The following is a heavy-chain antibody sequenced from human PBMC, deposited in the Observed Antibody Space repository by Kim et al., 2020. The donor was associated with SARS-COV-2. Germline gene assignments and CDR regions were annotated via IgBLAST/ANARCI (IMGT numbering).Heavy chain of an antibody. J-gene: IGHJ1*01. CDR3: ATGLGYSSGWYSRMEYFQN. Sequence: SETLSLTCTVSGGSISSSSYYWGWIRQPPGKGLEWIGSIYYSGSTYYNPSLKIRVTISVDTSKNQFSLKLISVTAADTAVYYCATGLGYSSGWYSRMEYFQNWGQGTLVTVSS. D-gene: IGHD6-19*01. V-gene: IGHV4-39*01. CDR2: IYYSGST. CDR1: GGSISSSSYY.